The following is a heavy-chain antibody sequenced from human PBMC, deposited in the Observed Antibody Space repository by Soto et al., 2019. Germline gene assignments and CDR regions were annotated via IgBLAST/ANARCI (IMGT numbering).Heavy chain of an antibody. V-gene: IGHV4-30-2*01. CDR1: GGSISIGGYS. Sequence: NPSETLSLTCAVSGGSISIGGYSWSWIRHPPGKGLEWIGYMYHSGSTYYNPSLKSRVTISVDTSKNQFSLKLSSVTAADTAVYYCASPKIAFYNWFDPWGQGTLVTVSS. CDR3: ASPKIAFYNWFDP. D-gene: IGHD3-3*02. J-gene: IGHJ5*02. CDR2: MYHSGST.